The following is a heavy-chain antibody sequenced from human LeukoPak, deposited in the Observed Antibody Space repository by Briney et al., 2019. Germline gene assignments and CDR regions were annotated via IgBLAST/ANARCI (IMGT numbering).Heavy chain of an antibody. V-gene: IGHV4-4*09. CDR1: GGSISGYF. Sequence: SETLSLTCTISGGSISGYFGTWIRQASGKGLEWIGYIHTIETKYNPSLQSRVSMSIDTSKNQFSLNLRSVTAADTAVYYCARNRSMDYWGQEPWSPSPQ. D-gene: IGHD1-14*01. CDR2: IHTIET. CDR3: ARNRSMDY. J-gene: IGHJ4*01.